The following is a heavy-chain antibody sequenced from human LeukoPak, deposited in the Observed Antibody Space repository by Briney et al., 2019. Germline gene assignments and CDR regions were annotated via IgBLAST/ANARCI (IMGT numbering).Heavy chain of an antibody. D-gene: IGHD6-13*01. Sequence: PSETLSLTCTVSGGSVSSGSYYWSWIRHPPGKGLEWIGYIYYSGSNNYNPSLKSRVTISVDTSKNQFSLKLSSVTAADTAVYYCARSPVAAGSTLGNYWGQGTLVTVSS. CDR1: GGSVSSGSYY. CDR3: ARSPVAAGSTLGNY. J-gene: IGHJ4*02. CDR2: IYYSGSN. V-gene: IGHV4-61*01.